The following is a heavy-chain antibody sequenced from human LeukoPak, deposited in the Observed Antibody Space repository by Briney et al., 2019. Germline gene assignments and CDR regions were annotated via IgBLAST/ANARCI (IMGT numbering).Heavy chain of an antibody. V-gene: IGHV3-30*04. CDR2: ISYDGSNK. CDR1: GFTFSSYA. CDR3: ARDPLGTRPGFDY. D-gene: IGHD1-1*01. Sequence: TGGSLRLSCAASGFTFSSYAMYWVRQAPGKGLEWVAVISYDGSNKYYADSVKGRFTISRDNSKNTLYLQMNSLRAEDTAVYYCARDPLGTRPGFDYWGQGTLVTVSS. J-gene: IGHJ4*02.